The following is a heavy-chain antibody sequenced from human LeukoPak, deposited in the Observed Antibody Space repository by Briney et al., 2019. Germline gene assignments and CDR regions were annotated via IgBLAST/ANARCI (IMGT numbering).Heavy chain of an antibody. CDR1: GLTVSSYS. CDR3: VSGSLQSGYNFDY. Sequence: GGPLRLSCAASGLTVSSYSMNWVRQVPGKGLVWVSHIKYDGSATNYADSVKGRFTISRDNAKNTLYLQMNSLRAEDTAVYYCVSGSLQSGYNFDYWGQGALVTVSS. CDR2: IKYDGSAT. J-gene: IGHJ4*02. V-gene: IGHV3-74*01. D-gene: IGHD3-3*01.